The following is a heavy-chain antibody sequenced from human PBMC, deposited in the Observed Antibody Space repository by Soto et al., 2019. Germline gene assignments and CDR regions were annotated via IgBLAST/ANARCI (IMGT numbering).Heavy chain of an antibody. Sequence: PXETLSLTCTVSGGAISNSTYYWGWIRQPPGKRLEWIGSVSFSGSKYYNPSLKSRVTFSIDTSKTLISLKLRSVTAADTAVYYCARARCSSTSCYTGYYYGMDVWGQGTTVTVSS. V-gene: IGHV4-39*07. J-gene: IGHJ6*02. CDR3: ARARCSSTSCYTGYYYGMDV. CDR1: GGAISNSTYY. CDR2: VSFSGSK. D-gene: IGHD2-2*02.